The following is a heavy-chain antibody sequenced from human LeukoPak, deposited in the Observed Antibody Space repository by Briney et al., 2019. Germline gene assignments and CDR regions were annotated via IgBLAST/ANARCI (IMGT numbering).Heavy chain of an antibody. CDR3: AKPAAYCGGDCYPNWFDP. CDR2: ISDGGTTS. Sequence: GGSLRLSCEPSGLTFNNYAMSWVRQTPGKGLEWVSAISDGGTTSYDADSVKGRFTISRDNSKNTLYLQMNSLRAEDTAVYYCAKPAAYCGGDCYPNWFDPWGQGTLVTVSS. J-gene: IGHJ5*02. V-gene: IGHV3-23*01. CDR1: GLTFNNYA. D-gene: IGHD2-21*02.